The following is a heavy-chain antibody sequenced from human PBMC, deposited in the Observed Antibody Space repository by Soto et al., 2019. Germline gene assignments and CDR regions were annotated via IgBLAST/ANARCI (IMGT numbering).Heavy chain of an antibody. CDR3: ARGGSTMVRGPLVYGLDV. D-gene: IGHD3-10*01. Sequence: QVQLVQSGAEVKEPGSSVKVSCKASGGTFRTFAISWVRQAPGQGPEWMGGIIPVFGTPNYAPKFQGRVTITADESTSTAYMELSSLRSEDTAVYYCARGGSTMVRGPLVYGLDVWGQGTTVTVSS. CDR2: IIPVFGTP. J-gene: IGHJ6*02. CDR1: GGTFRTFA. V-gene: IGHV1-69*01.